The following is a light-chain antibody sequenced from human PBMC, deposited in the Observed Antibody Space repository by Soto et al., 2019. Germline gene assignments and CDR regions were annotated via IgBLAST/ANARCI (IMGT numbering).Light chain of an antibody. Sequence: DIQMTQSPSTLSASVGARVTITCRASQSISRWLAWYQQKPGKAPKALIYDASTLRSGVPSRLSGGGSGTEFTLTIRSLQPDDFATYYCQQYNNYSTFGQGTRLEIK. CDR1: QSISRW. CDR3: QQYNNYST. V-gene: IGKV1-5*01. J-gene: IGKJ5*01. CDR2: DAS.